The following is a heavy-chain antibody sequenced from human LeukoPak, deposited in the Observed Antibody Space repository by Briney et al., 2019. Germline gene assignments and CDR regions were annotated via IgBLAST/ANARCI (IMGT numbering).Heavy chain of an antibody. CDR2: ISWNSGSI. D-gene: IGHD1-26*01. CDR3: AKDIGATDYYYGMDV. V-gene: IGHV3-9*01. J-gene: IGHJ6*02. Sequence: QTGGSLRLSCAASGFTFDDYAMHWVRHAPGKGLEWVSGISWNSGSIGYADSVKGRFTISRDNAKNSLYLQMNSLRAEDTALYYCAKDIGATDYYYGMDVWGQGTTVTVSS. CDR1: GFTFDDYA.